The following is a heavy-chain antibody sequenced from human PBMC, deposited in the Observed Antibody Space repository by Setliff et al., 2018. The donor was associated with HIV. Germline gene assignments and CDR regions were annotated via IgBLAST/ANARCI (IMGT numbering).Heavy chain of an antibody. Sequence: SETLSLTCAVYGGSFSGYYWGWIRQPPGKGPQWIGSIYYRGSTYYNPSLKSRVTISVGTSKNMVYLQMHSLRTEDTAVYYCARGGSNSWSPFEYWGQGTLVTVSS. D-gene: IGHD6-13*01. V-gene: IGHV4-34*01. J-gene: IGHJ4*02. CDR2: IYYRGST. CDR1: GGSFSGYY. CDR3: ARGGSNSWSPFEY.